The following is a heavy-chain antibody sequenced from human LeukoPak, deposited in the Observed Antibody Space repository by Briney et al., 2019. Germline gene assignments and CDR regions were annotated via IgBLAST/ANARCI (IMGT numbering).Heavy chain of an antibody. D-gene: IGHD4-17*01. CDR2: IRSKANSYAT. CDR3: TRQPDYGDYGY. CDR1: GFTFSGSA. J-gene: IGHJ4*02. V-gene: IGHV3-73*01. Sequence: GGSLRLSCAASGFTFSGSAVHWVRQASGKGLEWVGRIRSKANSYATAYAASVKGRFTISRDDSKNTAYLQMNSLKTEDTAVYYCTRQPDYGDYGYWGQGTLVTVSS.